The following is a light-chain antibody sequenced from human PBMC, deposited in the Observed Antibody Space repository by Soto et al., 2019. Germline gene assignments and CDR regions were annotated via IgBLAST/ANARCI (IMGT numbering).Light chain of an antibody. CDR1: QGISTY. V-gene: IGKV1-9*01. CDR3: HQLNSDPCT. CDR2: AAS. Sequence: TQLTHSPSSLSASVGDRVTITCLASQGISTYLTWYQQKPGKAPKVLIYAASTMQSGVQSRFSGSGSGTDYTLTINSLQPEDFATYFCHQLNSDPCTFGTGTKVYIK. J-gene: IGKJ3*01.